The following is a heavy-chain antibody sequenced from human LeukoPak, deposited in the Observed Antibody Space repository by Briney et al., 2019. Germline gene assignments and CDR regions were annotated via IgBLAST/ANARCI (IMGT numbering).Heavy chain of an antibody. D-gene: IGHD3-22*01. V-gene: IGHV4-34*01. CDR3: AGGPYYYDSSGYSYYFDY. CDR2: INHSGFT. CDR1: GGSFSGYY. Sequence: SETLSLTCAVYGGSFSGYYWSWIRQPPGKGLEWIGDINHSGFTNYNPSLKSRVTISVDTSKNQFSLKLSSVTAADTAVYYCAGGPYYYDSSGYSYYFDYWGQGTLVTVSS. J-gene: IGHJ4*02.